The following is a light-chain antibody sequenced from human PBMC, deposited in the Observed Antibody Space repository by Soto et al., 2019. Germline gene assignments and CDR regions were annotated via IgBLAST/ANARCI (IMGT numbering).Light chain of an antibody. V-gene: IGKV1-5*03. CDR1: QSISTW. CDR2: KAS. Sequence: DIQMTQSTSTLSASIGDRVTVTCRASQSISTWLAWYQQKPGKAPILLIYKASSLESVVPSRFSGSGSGTELTLTISSLQADFLATYYCQQYYSISTFVQGTRVEIK. CDR3: QQYYSIST. J-gene: IGKJ1*01.